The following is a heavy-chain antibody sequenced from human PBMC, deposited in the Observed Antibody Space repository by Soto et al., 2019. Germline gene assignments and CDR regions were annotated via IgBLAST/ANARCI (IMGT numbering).Heavy chain of an antibody. CDR1: GGSFSGYY. J-gene: IGHJ6*01. V-gene: IGHV4-34*01. CDR2: INHSGST. D-gene: IGHD5-12*01. CDR3: ARGGSMARWLVGYYYYGMDV. Sequence: SETLSLTCAVYGGSFSGYYWSWIRQPPGKGLEWIGEINHSGSTNYNPSLKSRVTISVDTSKNQFSLKLSSVTAADTAVYYCARGGSMARWLVGYYYYGMDVWGQGTTVTVS.